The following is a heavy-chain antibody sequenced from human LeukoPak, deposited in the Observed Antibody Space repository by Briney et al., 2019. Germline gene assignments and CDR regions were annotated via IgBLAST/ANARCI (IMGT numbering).Heavy chain of an antibody. CDR3: ARPSPYSSSWWFDY. CDR2: IYHSGIT. J-gene: IGHJ4*02. Sequence: SETLSLTCAVSGDSITTSNWWSWVRQPPGKGLEWIGEIYHSGITNYSPSLKSRVTISVDKSKNQFSLELNSVTAADTAVYYCARPSPYSSSWWFDYWGQGTLVTVSS. CDR1: GDSITTSNW. V-gene: IGHV4-4*02. D-gene: IGHD6-13*01.